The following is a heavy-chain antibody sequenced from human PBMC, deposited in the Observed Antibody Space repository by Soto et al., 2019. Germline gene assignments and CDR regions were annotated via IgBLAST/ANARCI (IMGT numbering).Heavy chain of an antibody. J-gene: IGHJ6*02. Sequence: SETLSLTCTVSGGSINTFYWSWVRQPAGTGLEWIGRIFSSGSTSFNPSLESRVAMSVDTSKNHFSLNLSSVTAADMAVYYCAREWGLLPYYVMNVWGHGTAVTVSS. CDR2: IFSSGST. D-gene: IGHD7-27*01. CDR1: GGSINTFY. CDR3: AREWGLLPYYVMNV. V-gene: IGHV4-4*07.